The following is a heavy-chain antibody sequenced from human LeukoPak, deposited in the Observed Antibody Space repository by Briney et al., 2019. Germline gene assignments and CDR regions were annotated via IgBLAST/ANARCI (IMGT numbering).Heavy chain of an antibody. CDR3: AKDPTVEWLRFYFDY. Sequence: LTGGSLRLSCAASGFTVSSNYMSWVRQAPGKGLEWVSLIYSDDSTYYADSVKGRFTISRDTSKNTLYLQMNSLRAEDTAVYYCAKDPTVEWLRFYFDYWGQGTLVTVPS. CDR1: GFTVSSNY. CDR2: IYSDDST. V-gene: IGHV3-53*01. D-gene: IGHD5-12*01. J-gene: IGHJ4*02.